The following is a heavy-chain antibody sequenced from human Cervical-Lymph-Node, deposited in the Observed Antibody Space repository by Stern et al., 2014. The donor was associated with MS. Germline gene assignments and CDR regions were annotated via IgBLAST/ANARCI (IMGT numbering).Heavy chain of an antibody. Sequence: VQLVESGPGLVKPSQTLSLTCTVSGVSITSGLYYWSWIRQHPGGCLEWIAYIYYSGNTYYNPSLKSRSAISAETSKNQFSLQLTSVTAADTAVYYCARGPYSYYYDSSSGYYGVGSFDYWGQGSLVTVSS. CDR1: GVSITSGLYY. CDR2: IYYSGNT. J-gene: IGHJ4*02. V-gene: IGHV4-31*03. CDR3: ARGPYSYYYDSSSGYYGVGSFDY. D-gene: IGHD3-22*01.